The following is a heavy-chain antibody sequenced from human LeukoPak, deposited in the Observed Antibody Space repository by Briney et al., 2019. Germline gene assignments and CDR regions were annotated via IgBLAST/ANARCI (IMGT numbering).Heavy chain of an antibody. V-gene: IGHV5-51*01. CDR2: IFPGDSDT. J-gene: IGHJ5*01. Sequence: GESLKISCKASGYTFTKYWIAWVRPMPGKGLEYIGIIFPGDSDTRYSPSFEGQVTISADNSIRTAYLQWSRLTASDTAIYYCARRPASVGGGFDSWGQGSLVTVSS. D-gene: IGHD2-2*01. CDR1: GYTFTKYW. CDR3: ARRPASVGGGFDS.